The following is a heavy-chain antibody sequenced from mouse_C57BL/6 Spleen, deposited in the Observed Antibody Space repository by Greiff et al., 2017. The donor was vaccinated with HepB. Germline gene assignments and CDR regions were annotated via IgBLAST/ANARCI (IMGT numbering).Heavy chain of an antibody. D-gene: IGHD1-1*01. J-gene: IGHJ4*01. CDR1: GYTFTSYW. CDR3: AREVTTVPYAMDY. Sequence: VQLQQSGAELVKPGASVKLSCKASGYTFTSYWMQWVKQRPGQGLEWIGEIDPSDSYTNYNQKFKGKATLTVDTSSSTAYMQLSSLTSEDSAVYYCAREVTTVPYAMDYWGQGTSVTVSS. CDR2: IDPSDSYT. V-gene: IGHV1-50*01.